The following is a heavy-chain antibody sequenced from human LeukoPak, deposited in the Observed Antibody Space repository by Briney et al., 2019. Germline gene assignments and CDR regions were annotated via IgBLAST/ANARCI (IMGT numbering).Heavy chain of an antibody. CDR2: IWYDGSNK. J-gene: IGHJ4*02. V-gene: IGHV3-33*08. D-gene: IGHD6-13*01. CDR3: ARAGIAAAGYFDY. CDR1: GFTFSSYW. Sequence: QTGGSLRLSCAASGFTFSSYWMHWVRQAPGKGLEWVAVIWYDGSNKYYADSVKGRFTISRDNSKNTLYLQMNSLRAEDTAVYYCARAGIAAAGYFDYWGQGTLVTVSS.